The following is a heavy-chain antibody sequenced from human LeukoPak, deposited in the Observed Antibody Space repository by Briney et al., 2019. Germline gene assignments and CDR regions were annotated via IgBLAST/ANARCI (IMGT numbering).Heavy chain of an antibody. J-gene: IGHJ4*02. D-gene: IGHD3-10*01. CDR2: IYYSGST. Sequence: SETLSLTCTVSGGSISSYYWSWIRQPPGKGLEWIGYIYYSGSTNYNPSLKSRLAISVDTSKNQFSLRLSSVTAADTAVYYCARDNLGFGDLSKYYFDYWGQGTLVTVSS. CDR3: ARDNLGFGDLSKYYFDY. V-gene: IGHV4-59*12. CDR1: GGSISSYY.